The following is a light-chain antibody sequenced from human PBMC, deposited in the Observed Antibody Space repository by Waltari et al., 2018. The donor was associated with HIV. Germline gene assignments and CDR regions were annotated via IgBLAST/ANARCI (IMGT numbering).Light chain of an antibody. CDR3: QVWVDSRDVAVI. Sequence: SYALTQPPSVSVAPGKTARITCGGDNLGGQLVHGYQQKPGQAPVLVICDDSDRPSGIPERFSGSNSGNTATLTISRVEGGDEADYYCQVWVDSRDVAVIFGGGTKLTVL. CDR1: NLGGQL. V-gene: IGLV3-21*04. J-gene: IGLJ2*01. CDR2: DDS.